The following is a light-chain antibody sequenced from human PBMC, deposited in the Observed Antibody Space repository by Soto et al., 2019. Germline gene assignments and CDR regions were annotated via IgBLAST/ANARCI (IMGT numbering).Light chain of an antibody. J-gene: IGLJ2*01. CDR1: SSDVGGYNY. V-gene: IGLV2-14*03. CDR3: SSYTSSNTLV. Sequence: QSVLTQPASVSGSPGQSITISCTGTSSDVGGYNYVSWYQRHPGKAPKLMIYDVTNRPSGVSNRFSGSKSGDTASLTISGLRAEDEADYYCSSYTSSNTLVFGGGTQLTVL. CDR2: DVT.